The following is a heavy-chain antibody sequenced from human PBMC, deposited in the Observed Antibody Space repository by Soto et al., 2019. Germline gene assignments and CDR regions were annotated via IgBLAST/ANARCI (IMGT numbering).Heavy chain of an antibody. CDR1: GGSISSSSYY. V-gene: IGHV4-39*01. Sequence: SETLSLTCTVSGGSISSSSYYWGWIRQPPGKGLEWIGSIYYSGSTYYNPSLKSRVTISVDTSKNQFSLKLSSVTAADTAVYYCARLTWELNDYWGQGTLVTVSS. CDR2: IYYSGST. CDR3: ARLTWELNDY. J-gene: IGHJ4*02. D-gene: IGHD1-26*01.